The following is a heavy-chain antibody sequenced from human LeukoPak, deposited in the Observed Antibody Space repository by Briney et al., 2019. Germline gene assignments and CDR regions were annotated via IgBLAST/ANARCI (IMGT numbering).Heavy chain of an antibody. V-gene: IGHV4-31*03. CDR2: IYYSGST. D-gene: IGHD6-13*01. Sequence: SETLSLTCTVSGGSISSGVYYWSWIRQHPGKGLEWIGYIYYSGSTYYSPSLKSRVTISRDTSKNQFSLKLSSVTAADTAVYYCARDRTAAAANYYFDYWGQGTLVTVSS. J-gene: IGHJ4*02. CDR3: ARDRTAAAANYYFDY. CDR1: GGSISSGVYY.